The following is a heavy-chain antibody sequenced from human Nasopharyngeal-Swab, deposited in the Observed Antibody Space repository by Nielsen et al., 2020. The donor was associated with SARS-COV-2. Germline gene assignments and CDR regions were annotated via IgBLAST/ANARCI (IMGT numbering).Heavy chain of an antibody. CDR3: AREATVIDYAFDI. CDR2: ISAYNGNT. CDR1: GYTFNSYG. J-gene: IGHJ3*02. D-gene: IGHD4-17*01. V-gene: IGHV1-18*01. Sequence: ASVKVSCKASGYTFNSYGISWVRQATGQGLEWMGWISAYNGNTNYAQKLQGRVTMTTDTSTSTAYMELRSLRSDDTAVYYCAREATVIDYAFDIWGQGTMVTVSS.